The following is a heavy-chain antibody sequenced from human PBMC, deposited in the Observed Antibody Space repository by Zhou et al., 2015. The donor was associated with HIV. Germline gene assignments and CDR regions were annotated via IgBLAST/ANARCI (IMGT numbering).Heavy chain of an antibody. CDR3: ARRAQEGDASSGFDY. CDR1: RGTFSDSE. Sequence: QVQLVQSGTEVKKPGSSVKVSCKASRGTFSDSEISWVRQAPGQGLEWVGKMRPSRGSAASALRFQGRLTMTADTSTNTVYMELKSLRSEDTAIYYCARRAQEGDASSGFDYWGQGSLVTVS. V-gene: IGHV1-69*09. J-gene: IGHJ4*02. D-gene: IGHD2-21*01. CDR2: MRPSRGSA.